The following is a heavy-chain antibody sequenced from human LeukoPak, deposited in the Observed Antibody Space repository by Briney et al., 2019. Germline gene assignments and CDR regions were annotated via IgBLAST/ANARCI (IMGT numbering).Heavy chain of an antibody. CDR3: ARRCYYDSSGYCNDGFDM. CDR1: GYSFTSYW. CDR2: IYPGDSDT. J-gene: IGHJ3*02. V-gene: IGHV5-51*01. Sequence: GESLKISCKGSGYSFTSYWIGWVRQMPGKGLEWMGIIYPGDSDTRYSPSFQGHVTISAAKSISTAYLQWSSLKASDTAMYYCARRCYYDSSGYCNDGFDMWGQGTMVTVSS. D-gene: IGHD3-22*01.